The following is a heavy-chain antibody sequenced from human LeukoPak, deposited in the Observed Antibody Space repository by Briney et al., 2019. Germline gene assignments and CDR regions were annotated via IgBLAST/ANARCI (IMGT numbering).Heavy chain of an antibody. CDR3: ARAMRSGYYYGSGSPTSPNF. D-gene: IGHD3-10*01. V-gene: IGHV3-21*01. CDR2: ISSSSSYI. CDR1: GFTFSSYS. J-gene: IGHJ4*02. Sequence: PGGSLRLSCAASGFTFSSYSMNWVRQAPGKGLEWVSSISSSSSYIYYADSVKGRFTISRDNAKNSLYLQMNSLRAEDTAVYYCARAMRSGYYYGSGSPTSPNFWGQGTLVTVSS.